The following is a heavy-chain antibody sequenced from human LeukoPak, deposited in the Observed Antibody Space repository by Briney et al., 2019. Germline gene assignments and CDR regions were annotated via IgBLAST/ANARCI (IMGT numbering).Heavy chain of an antibody. CDR2: INHSGST. V-gene: IGHV4-30-4*01. J-gene: IGHJ4*02. Sequence: SQTLSLTCTVSGGSISSGDYYWSWIRQPPGKGLEWIGEINHSGSTNYNPSLKSRVTISVDTSKNQFSLKLSSVTAADTAVYYCASSANYYDSWGQGTLVTVSS. CDR3: ASSANYYDS. D-gene: IGHD3-22*01. CDR1: GGSISSGDYY.